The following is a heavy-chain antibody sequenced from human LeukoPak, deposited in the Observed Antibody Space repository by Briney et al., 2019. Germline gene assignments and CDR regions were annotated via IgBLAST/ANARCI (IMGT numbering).Heavy chain of an antibody. CDR1: GASISTSRYY. V-gene: IGHV4-39*07. Sequence: SETLSLTCTVSGASISTSRYYWGWIRQPPGKGLEWIGTIYYSGSTYYNPSLKSRVTISVDTSKNHVSLRLSSVTAADTAVYYCATRANSEAWGQGTLVTVSS. J-gene: IGHJ4*02. CDR2: IYYSGST. CDR3: ATRANSEA.